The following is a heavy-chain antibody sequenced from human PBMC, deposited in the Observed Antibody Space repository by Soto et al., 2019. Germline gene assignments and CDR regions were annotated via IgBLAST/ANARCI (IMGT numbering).Heavy chain of an antibody. D-gene: IGHD2-21*02. CDR3: AHMYCGGDCNFPHFDY. CDR1: GDSISSYH. V-gene: IGHV4-59*08. CDR2: IYYSGST. Sequence: SETLSLTCTVSGDSISSYHWSWIRQPPGKGLEWIGYIYYSGSTSYNPSLKSRVTISVDTSKNQFSLKLSSVTAADTAVYYCAHMYCGGDCNFPHFDYWGQGTLVTVSS. J-gene: IGHJ4*02.